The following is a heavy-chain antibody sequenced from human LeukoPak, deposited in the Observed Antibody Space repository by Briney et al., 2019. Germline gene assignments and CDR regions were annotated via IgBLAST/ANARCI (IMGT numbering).Heavy chain of an antibody. CDR3: ARHSQERDGMDV. V-gene: IGHV4-39*01. CDR2: IYYSGST. J-gene: IGHJ6*02. Sequence: SETLSLTCTVSGGSISSSSYYWGWIRQPPGTGLEWIGSIYYSGSTYYNPSLKSRVTISVDTSKNQFSLKLSSVTAADTAVYYCARHSQERDGMDVWGQGTTVTVSS. CDR1: GGSISSSSYY.